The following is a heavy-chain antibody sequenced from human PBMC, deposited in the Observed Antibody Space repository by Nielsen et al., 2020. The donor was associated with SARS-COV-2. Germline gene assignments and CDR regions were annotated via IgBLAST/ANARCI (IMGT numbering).Heavy chain of an antibody. J-gene: IGHJ4*02. V-gene: IGHV4-61*01. D-gene: IGHD5-24*01. CDR1: GVSVSSGSYF. CDR2: MFYIGTA. CDR3: ARGGYNIYDFDY. Sequence: SETLSLTCTVSGVSVSSGSYFWSWIRQPPGKRMEWIGYMFYIGTANYNPSLQSRVTISADTSKNQFSLNLTSVTAADTAIYYCARGGYNIYDFDYWGPGTLVTVSS.